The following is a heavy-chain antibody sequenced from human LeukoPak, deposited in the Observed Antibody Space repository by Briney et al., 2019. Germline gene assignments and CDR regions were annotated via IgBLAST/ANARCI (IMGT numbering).Heavy chain of an antibody. CDR3: VRDYSNFVQGD. V-gene: IGHV4-39*02. D-gene: IGHD4-11*01. CDR2: IYSGGET. CDR1: GDSISSSHYY. Sequence: SETLSLTCTVSGDSISSSHYYWGWIRQSPGKGLEWIGSIYSGGETHYNPSLNSRVTIFLDTSKNRFSLNLISVTATDTAVYYCVRDYSNFVQGDWGQGTLITVSS. J-gene: IGHJ4*02.